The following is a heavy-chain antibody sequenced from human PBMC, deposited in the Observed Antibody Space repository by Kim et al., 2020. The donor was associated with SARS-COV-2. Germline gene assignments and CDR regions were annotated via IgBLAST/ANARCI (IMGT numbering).Heavy chain of an antibody. J-gene: IGHJ6*03. CDR2: MNPNSGNT. CDR3: ARGLLVRGIFYYYYYMDV. V-gene: IGHV1-8*01. Sequence: ASVKVSCKASGYTFTSYDINWVRQATGQGLEWMGWMNPNSGNTGCAQKFQGRVTMTRNTSINTAYMELSSPRSEDTAVYYCARGLLVRGIFYYYYYMDVWGKGTTVTVSS. D-gene: IGHD3-10*01. CDR1: GYTFTSYD.